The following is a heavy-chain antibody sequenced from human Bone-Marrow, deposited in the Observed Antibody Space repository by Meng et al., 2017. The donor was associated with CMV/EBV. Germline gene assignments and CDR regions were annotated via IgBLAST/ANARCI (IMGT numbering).Heavy chain of an antibody. V-gene: IGHV3-30*02. Sequence: GESLKISCAASGFTFSSYGMHWVRQAPGKGLEWVAFIRYDGSNKYYADSVKGRFTISRDNSKNTLYLQMNSLRAEGTAVYYCAKARFRIQLLDVWGQGTTVTVSS. J-gene: IGHJ6*02. CDR2: IRYDGSNK. D-gene: IGHD5-18*01. CDR3: AKARFRIQLLDV. CDR1: GFTFSSYG.